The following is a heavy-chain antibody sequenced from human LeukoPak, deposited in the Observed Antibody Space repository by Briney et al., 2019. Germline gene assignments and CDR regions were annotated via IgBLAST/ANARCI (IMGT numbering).Heavy chain of an antibody. CDR3: ASDPRYCSSGSCYGYNWFDP. D-gene: IGHD2-15*01. Sequence: ASVKVSCKASGYTFTGYYMHWVRQAPGQGREGMGWINPNSGGANYAQKFQGRVTMTRDTSISTAYMELSRLRSDDAAVYYCASDPRYCSSGSCYGYNWFDPWGQGTLVTVSS. V-gene: IGHV1-2*02. CDR2: INPNSGGA. J-gene: IGHJ5*02. CDR1: GYTFTGYY.